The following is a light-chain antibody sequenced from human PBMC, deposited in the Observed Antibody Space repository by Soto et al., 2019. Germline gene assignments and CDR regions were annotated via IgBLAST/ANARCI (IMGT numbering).Light chain of an antibody. CDR1: QSVSSN. CDR3: QQYNNWPRWT. CDR2: GAS. V-gene: IGKV3-15*01. Sequence: EIVMTQSPATLSVSPGERATLSCRASQSVSSNLAWYQQKPGQAPRLLIYGASTRATGIPARFSGSGSGTEFTLPISSLQYEDFAVYYCQQYNNWPRWTFGQGTKVEIK. J-gene: IGKJ1*01.